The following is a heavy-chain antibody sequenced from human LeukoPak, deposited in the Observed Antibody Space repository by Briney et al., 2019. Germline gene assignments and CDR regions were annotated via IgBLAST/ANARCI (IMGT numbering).Heavy chain of an antibody. CDR1: GFTFSSYD. D-gene: IGHD2-15*01. CDR2: IGTAGDT. V-gene: IGHV3-13*01. CDR3: ARGGNRYCSGGSCYMFDY. J-gene: IGHJ4*02. Sequence: PGGSLRLSCAASGFTFSSYDMHWVRQATGKGLEWVSAIGTAGDTYYPGSVKGRFTISRENAKNSLYLQTNSLRAGDTAVYYCARGGNRYCSGGSCYMFDYWGQGTLVTVSS.